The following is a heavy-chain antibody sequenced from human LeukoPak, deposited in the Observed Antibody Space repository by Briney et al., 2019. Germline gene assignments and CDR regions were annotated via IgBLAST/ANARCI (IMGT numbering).Heavy chain of an antibody. CDR1: GFTFSSYA. D-gene: IGHD3-10*01. J-gene: IGHJ4*02. CDR2: ISGSGGST. V-gene: IGHV3-23*01. CDR3: ATAKYYGSGSYYLTLIDY. Sequence: GGSLRLSCAASGFTFSSYAMSWVRQAPGKGLEWVSAISGSGGSTYYADSVKGRFTISRDNSKNTLYLQMNSLRAEDTAVYYCATAKYYGSGSYYLTLIDYWGQGTLVTVSS.